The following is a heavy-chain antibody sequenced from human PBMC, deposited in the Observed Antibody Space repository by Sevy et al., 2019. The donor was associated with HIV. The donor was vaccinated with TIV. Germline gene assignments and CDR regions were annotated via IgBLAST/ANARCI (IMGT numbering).Heavy chain of an antibody. D-gene: IGHD4-4*01. Sequence: GGSLRLSCAASGFTFSSYAMSWVRQAPGKGLEWVSAISCSGGSTYYADSVKGRFTISRDNPKNTLYLQMNSLRAEDTAVYYGGKCVTTTYYNGMDVWGQGTTVTVSS. CDR1: GFTFSSYA. CDR2: ISCSGGST. CDR3: GKCVTTTYYNGMDV. V-gene: IGHV3-23*01. J-gene: IGHJ6*02.